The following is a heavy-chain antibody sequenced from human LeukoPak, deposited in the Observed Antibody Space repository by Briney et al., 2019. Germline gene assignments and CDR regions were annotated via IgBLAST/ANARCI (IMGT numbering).Heavy chain of an antibody. Sequence: GASVKVSCKASGGTFSSYAISWVRQAPGQGLEWMGRIIPILGIANYAQKFQGRVTITADKSTSTAYMELSSLRSEDTAVYYCARDQTRGYSGYDFDYWGQGTLVTVSS. V-gene: IGHV1-69*04. CDR1: GGTFSSYA. CDR2: IIPILGIA. CDR3: ARDQTRGYSGYDFDY. J-gene: IGHJ4*02. D-gene: IGHD5-12*01.